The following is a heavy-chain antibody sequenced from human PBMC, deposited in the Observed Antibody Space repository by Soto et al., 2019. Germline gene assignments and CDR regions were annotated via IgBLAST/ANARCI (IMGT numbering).Heavy chain of an antibody. J-gene: IGHJ4*02. CDR2: ISGSGGST. CDR3: AKDSSGWYYFDS. Sequence: EVQLLESGGGLVQPGGSLRLSCAASGFTFSSYAMSWVRQAPGKGLEWVSSISGSGGSTYYADSVKGQFIVSRDNSRNTLYLQMNSLRAEDTAVYYCAKDSSGWYYFDSWGQGTLATVSS. CDR1: GFTFSSYA. V-gene: IGHV3-23*01. D-gene: IGHD6-19*01.